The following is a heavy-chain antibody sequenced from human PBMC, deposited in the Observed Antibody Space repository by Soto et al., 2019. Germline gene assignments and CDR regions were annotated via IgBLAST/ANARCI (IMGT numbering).Heavy chain of an antibody. CDR2: IIPIFGTA. CDR3: VREDSFRDDSAP. V-gene: IGHV1-69*05. Sequence: GASVKVSCKASGGTFSSYAISWVRQAPGQGLEWMGGIIPIFGTANYAQKFQGRFTISRDDSTKTLYLEMNSLRVDDTGVYYCVREDSFRDDSAPWGQGTLVTVSS. CDR1: GGTFSSYA. J-gene: IGHJ5*02. D-gene: IGHD3-22*01.